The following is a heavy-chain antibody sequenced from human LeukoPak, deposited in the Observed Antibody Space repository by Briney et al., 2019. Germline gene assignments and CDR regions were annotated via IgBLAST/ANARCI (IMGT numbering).Heavy chain of an antibody. V-gene: IGHV3-11*06. D-gene: IGHD2-2*01. CDR2: ISSSSSYT. Sequence: GGSLRLSCAASGFTFSDYYMSWIRQAPGKGLEWVSYISSSSSYTNYADSVKGRFTISRDNARNSLYLQMNSLRAEDTAVYYCARASPSSTSCYAVWGQGTLVTVSS. J-gene: IGHJ4*02. CDR1: GFTFSDYY. CDR3: ARASPSSTSCYAV.